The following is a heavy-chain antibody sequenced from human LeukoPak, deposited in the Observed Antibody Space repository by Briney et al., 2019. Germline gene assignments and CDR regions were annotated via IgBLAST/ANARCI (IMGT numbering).Heavy chain of an antibody. CDR1: GYIFTTYW. CDR3: AKLTYGGNSGIDY. D-gene: IGHD4-23*01. CDR2: IYPGDSDT. J-gene: IGHJ4*02. Sequence: GESLQISCQGSGYIFTTYWIGWVRQMPGKGPGWMGIIYPGDSDTRYSPSFQGQVTISADKSITTAYLQWSSLKASDTAMYYCAKLTYGGNSGIDYCGQGTLVTVSS. V-gene: IGHV5-51*01.